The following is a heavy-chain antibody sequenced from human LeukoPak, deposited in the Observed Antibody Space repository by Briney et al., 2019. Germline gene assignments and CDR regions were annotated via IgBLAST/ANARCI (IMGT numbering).Heavy chain of an antibody. V-gene: IGHV1-69*13. CDR2: IIPILGTA. CDR1: GGTFSSYA. J-gene: IGHJ4*02. D-gene: IGHD6-19*01. Sequence: SVKVSCKASGGTFSSYAISWVRQAPGQGLEWMGGIIPILGTANYAQKFQGRVTITADESTSTAYMELSSLRSEDTAVYYCARHRGIAVEFDYWGQGTLVTVSS. CDR3: ARHRGIAVEFDY.